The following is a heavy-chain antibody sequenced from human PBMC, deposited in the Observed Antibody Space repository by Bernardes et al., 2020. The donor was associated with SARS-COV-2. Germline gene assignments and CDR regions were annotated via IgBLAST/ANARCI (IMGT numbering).Heavy chain of an antibody. Sequence: GGSLRLSCAASGFTFSTYAMSWVRQAPGKGLEWVSAISGGGGSTHYADSVKGRFTIPRDNSKNTLYLQMNSLRAEDTAVYYCAKVKVTVDFDCWGQGTPVTVSS. D-gene: IGHD2-21*02. V-gene: IGHV3-23*01. CDR3: AKVKVTVDFDC. CDR2: ISGGGGST. CDR1: GFTFSTYA. J-gene: IGHJ4*02.